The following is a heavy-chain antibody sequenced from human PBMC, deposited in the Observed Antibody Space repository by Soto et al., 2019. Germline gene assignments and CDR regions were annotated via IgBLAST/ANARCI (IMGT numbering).Heavy chain of an antibody. CDR1: GFTFSSYW. Sequence: EVQLVESGGGLVQPGGSLRLSCAASGFTFSSYWMSWVRQVPGIGLEWVANIKGDGNEIYYVDSVKGRFTISRDNAKNSLYLQMNILRAEDTAVYYCARLVSAAANDYWGQGALVTVSS. D-gene: IGHD1-26*01. J-gene: IGHJ4*02. CDR2: IKGDGNEI. V-gene: IGHV3-7*04. CDR3: ARLVSAAANDY.